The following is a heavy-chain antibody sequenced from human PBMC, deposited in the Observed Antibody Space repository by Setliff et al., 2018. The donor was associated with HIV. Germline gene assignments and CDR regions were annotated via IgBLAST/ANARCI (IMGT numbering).Heavy chain of an antibody. Sequence: LSLTCTVYGGSFSAYYWSWIRQPPGKGLEWIGEINHSGSTNYNPSLKTRVTIMVDTSKNQFSLKLGSVTAADTAVYYCAREWSYGAFDTFDVWGQGTMVTVSS. J-gene: IGHJ3*01. V-gene: IGHV4-34*01. CDR1: GGSFSAYY. CDR3: AREWSYGAFDTFDV. D-gene: IGHD5-18*01. CDR2: INHSGST.